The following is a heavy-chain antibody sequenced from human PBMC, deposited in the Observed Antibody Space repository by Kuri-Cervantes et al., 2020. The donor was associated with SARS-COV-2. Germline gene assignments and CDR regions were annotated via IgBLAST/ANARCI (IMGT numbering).Heavy chain of an antibody. CDR2: ISSSSSYI. Sequence: GGSLRLSCAASGFTFSSYGMNWVRQAPGRGLEWVSSISSSSSYIYYADSVKGRFTISRDNAKNSLYLQMNSLRAEDTAVYYCATPRRYSGYDFDYWGQGTLVTVSS. CDR3: ATPRRYSGYDFDY. J-gene: IGHJ4*02. V-gene: IGHV3-21*01. D-gene: IGHD5-12*01. CDR1: GFTFSSYG.